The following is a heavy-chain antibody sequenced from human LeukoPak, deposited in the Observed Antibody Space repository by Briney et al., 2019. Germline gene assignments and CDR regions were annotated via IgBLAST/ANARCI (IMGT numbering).Heavy chain of an antibody. CDR2: ISSSSSYI. D-gene: IGHD6-13*01. CDR3: AKDIGWYSSSWDKGDY. V-gene: IGHV3-21*04. J-gene: IGHJ4*02. Sequence: GSLRLSCAASGFTFSSYSMNWVRQAPGKGLEWVSSISSSSSYIYYADSVKGRFTISGDNSKNTLYLQMNSLRAEDTAVYYCAKDIGWYSSSWDKGDYWGQGTLVTVSS. CDR1: GFTFSSYS.